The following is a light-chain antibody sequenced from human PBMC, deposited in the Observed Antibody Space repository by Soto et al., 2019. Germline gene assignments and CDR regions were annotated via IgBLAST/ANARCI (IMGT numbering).Light chain of an antibody. CDR1: QSISRS. CDR3: QEDQSYFLT. V-gene: IGKV1-5*01. J-gene: IGKJ3*01. CDR2: DAS. Sequence: DIQMTQSPSTLSASVGDRVTITCRASQSISRSLAWYQQKSGKAPKLLIYDASSLERGVPSRLSGSGFGTEVTLPISGLQPDDFATYYCQEDQSYFLTFGPRTTVD.